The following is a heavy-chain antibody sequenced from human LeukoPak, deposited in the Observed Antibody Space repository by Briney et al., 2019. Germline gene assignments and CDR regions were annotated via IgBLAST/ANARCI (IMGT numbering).Heavy chain of an antibody. D-gene: IGHD1-26*01. J-gene: IGHJ4*02. CDR1: GGSLSGYY. CDR2: INHSGNT. CDR3: ARQGSGSSYYYYTLPY. Sequence: SETLSLTCAVYGGSLSGYYWSWIRQPPGKGLEWIGEINHSGNTNYNPSLKSRVTMSVDTSKNHFYQELISVTAADTAVYYCARQGSGSSYYYYTLPYWGQGTLVTVSS. V-gene: IGHV4-34*01.